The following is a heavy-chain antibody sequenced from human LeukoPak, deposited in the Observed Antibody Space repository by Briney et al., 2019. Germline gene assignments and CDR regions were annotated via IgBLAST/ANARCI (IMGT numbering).Heavy chain of an antibody. CDR2: IIPIFGTA. D-gene: IGHD3-9*01. Sequence: SVKVSCKASGGTFSSYAISWVRQAPGQGLEWMGGIIPIFGTANYAQKFQGRVTITADKSTGTAYMELSSLRSEDTAVYYCARNQALYDILTGYYYFDYWGQGTLVTVSS. V-gene: IGHV1-69*06. J-gene: IGHJ4*02. CDR3: ARNQALYDILTGYYYFDY. CDR1: GGTFSSYA.